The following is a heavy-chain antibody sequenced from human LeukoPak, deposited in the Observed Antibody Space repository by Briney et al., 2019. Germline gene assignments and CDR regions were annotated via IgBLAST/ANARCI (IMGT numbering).Heavy chain of an antibody. CDR2: INSDGSST. V-gene: IGHV3-74*01. CDR3: ARGLTIFGVVNDAFDI. J-gene: IGHJ3*02. Sequence: PGGSLRLSCAASGFTFSSYWMHWVRQAPGKGLVWVSLINSDGSSTIYADSVKGRFTISRDNVKNTLYQQMNSLRAEDTAVYYCARGLTIFGVVNDAFDIWGQGTMVTVSS. D-gene: IGHD3-3*01. CDR1: GFTFSSYW.